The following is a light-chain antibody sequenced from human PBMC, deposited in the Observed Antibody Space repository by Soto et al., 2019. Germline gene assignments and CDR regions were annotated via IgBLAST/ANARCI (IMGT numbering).Light chain of an antibody. Sequence: DIQMTQSPSSLSASVGDRVTITCRASQSISNHLHWYQQKPGKAPNLLIYAASRLQTGVPSRFSASGSGTDFTLTISSLQLEDFATYYCQQSYSTPRTFCQGTKLDIK. CDR2: AAS. CDR3: QQSYSTPRT. J-gene: IGKJ2*01. CDR1: QSISNH. V-gene: IGKV1-39*01.